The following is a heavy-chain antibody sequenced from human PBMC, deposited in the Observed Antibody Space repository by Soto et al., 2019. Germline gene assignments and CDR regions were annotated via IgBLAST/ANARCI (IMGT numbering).Heavy chain of an antibody. CDR3: ARWSYLNY. Sequence: GGSLRLSCAASGFSFGSYALSWVRQAPGKGLEWVSTISGSDGKTFYADSVKGRFSISRDTSQSTLYLQMNSLRADDTAMYYCARWSYLNYWGQGTRVTVSS. J-gene: IGHJ1*01. CDR1: GFSFGSYA. V-gene: IGHV3-23*01. D-gene: IGHD3-10*01. CDR2: ISGSDGKT.